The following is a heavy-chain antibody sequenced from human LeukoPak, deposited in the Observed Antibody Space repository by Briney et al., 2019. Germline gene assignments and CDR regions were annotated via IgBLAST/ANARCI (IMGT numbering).Heavy chain of an antibody. CDR3: AKVHYYDSSGYHVAYYYYGMDV. D-gene: IGHD3-22*01. Sequence: GGSLRLSCAASGFTFSSYAMSWVRQAPGKGLEWVSAISGSGGSTYYADSVKGRFTISRDNSKNTLYLQMNSLRAEDTAVYYCAKVHYYDSSGYHVAYYYYGMDVWGQGTTVTVSS. V-gene: IGHV3-23*01. J-gene: IGHJ6*02. CDR1: GFTFSSYA. CDR2: ISGSGGST.